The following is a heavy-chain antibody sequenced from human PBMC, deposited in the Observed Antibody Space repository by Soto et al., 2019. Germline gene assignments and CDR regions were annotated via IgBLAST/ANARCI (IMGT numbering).Heavy chain of an antibody. CDR1: GGSISRYY. V-gene: IGHV4-59*08. CDR2: IYYSGST. J-gene: IGHJ6*02. CDR3: ARHLTVGAATTKFYYGMDV. D-gene: IGHD2-15*01. Sequence: QVQLQESGPGLVKPSETLSLTCTVSGGSISRYYWSWIRQPPGKELEWIGYIYYSGSTNYNPSLKSRVTISVDPSKNQFSLNLNSVTAADTAVYYCARHLTVGAATTKFYYGMDVWGQGTTVTVSS.